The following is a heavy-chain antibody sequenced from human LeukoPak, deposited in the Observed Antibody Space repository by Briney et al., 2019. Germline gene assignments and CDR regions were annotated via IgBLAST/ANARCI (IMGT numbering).Heavy chain of an antibody. D-gene: IGHD1-26*01. CDR1: GDSISRSDW. CDR3: AKTRSGTYYGDSFDI. V-gene: IGHV4-28*05. CDR2: IYYSGRI. J-gene: IGHJ3*02. Sequence: PSETLSLTRAVSGDSISRSDWWAWIRQPPGKGLEWLGNIYYSGRIYHNPSLQTRVIMSVDSSKNQFSLRLGSVTAMDTAVYYCAKTRSGTYYGDSFDIWGQGILVIVSS.